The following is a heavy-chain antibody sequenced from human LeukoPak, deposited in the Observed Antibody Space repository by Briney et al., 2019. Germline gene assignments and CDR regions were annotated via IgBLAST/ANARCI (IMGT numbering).Heavy chain of an antibody. CDR2: ISGNGGST. V-gene: IGHV3-23*01. Sequence: AGSLTLSCAASGCTFSSYAMSWVRQAPGQGLEGVSAISGNGGSTYYADSVQGRCTSSRDNSKNTLYLQLKSLRAADAAVFYCAKTMYYNDSSGYSFDYWGQGTLVTVSS. D-gene: IGHD3-22*01. J-gene: IGHJ4*02. CDR3: AKTMYYNDSSGYSFDY. CDR1: GCTFSSYA.